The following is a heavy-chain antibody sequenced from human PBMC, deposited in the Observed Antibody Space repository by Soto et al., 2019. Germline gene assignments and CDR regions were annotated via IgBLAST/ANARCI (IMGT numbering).Heavy chain of an antibody. D-gene: IGHD3-9*01. CDR2: ISYDGSNK. Sequence: GGSLRLSCAASGFTFSSYAMHWVRQAPGKGLEWVAVISYDGSNKYYADSVKGRFTISRDNSKNTLYLQMNSLRAEDTAVYYCARVKGGDNFEQESPKDYYYGMDVWGQGTTVTVS. CDR3: ARVKGGDNFEQESPKDYYYGMDV. CDR1: GFTFSSYA. J-gene: IGHJ6*02. V-gene: IGHV3-30-3*01.